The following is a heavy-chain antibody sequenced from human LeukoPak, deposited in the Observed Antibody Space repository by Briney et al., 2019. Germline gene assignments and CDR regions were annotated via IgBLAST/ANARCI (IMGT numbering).Heavy chain of an antibody. V-gene: IGHV3-48*01. J-gene: IGHJ6*03. Sequence: PGGSLRLSCAASGVTFSIYSMNWVRQAPGKGLEWVSFSSNSRTTKYYADSVKGRFTISSDNAKNSLYLQMNSLRVEDTAVYYCARVKSQPVADSYHYYMDVWGKGTTVTVSS. CDR1: GVTFSIYS. CDR2: SSNSRTTK. CDR3: ARVKSQPVADSYHYYMDV. D-gene: IGHD6-19*01.